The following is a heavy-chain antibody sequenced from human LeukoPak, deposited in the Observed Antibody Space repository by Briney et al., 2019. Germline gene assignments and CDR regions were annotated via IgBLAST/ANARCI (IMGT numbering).Heavy chain of an antibody. CDR3: ARGDDSGYYDYFDY. D-gene: IGHD3-22*01. J-gene: IGHJ4*02. Sequence: GGSLRLSCAASGFTFSSYAMHWVRQAPGMGLEWVAVISYDGSNKYYADSVKGRFTISRVNSKNTLYLQMNSLRAEDTAVYYCARGDDSGYYDYFDYWGQGALVTVSS. V-gene: IGHV3-30-3*01. CDR1: GFTFSSYA. CDR2: ISYDGSNK.